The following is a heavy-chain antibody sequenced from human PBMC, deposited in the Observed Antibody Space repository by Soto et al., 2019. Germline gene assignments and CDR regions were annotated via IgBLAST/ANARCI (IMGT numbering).Heavy chain of an antibody. V-gene: IGHV3-23*01. D-gene: IGHD3-10*01. CDR3: XFYNGDYGSGSNPSLYGMDV. CDR2: ISGSGGST. CDR1: GFTFSSYA. J-gene: IGHJ6*02. Sequence: EVQLLESGGGLVQPGGSLRLSCAASGFTFSSYAMSWVRQAPGKGLEWVSAISGSGGSTYYADSVKGRFTISRDNSKXXXXXXXXXXXXXXXXXXXCXFYNGDYGSGSNPSLYGMDVWGQGTTVTVSS.